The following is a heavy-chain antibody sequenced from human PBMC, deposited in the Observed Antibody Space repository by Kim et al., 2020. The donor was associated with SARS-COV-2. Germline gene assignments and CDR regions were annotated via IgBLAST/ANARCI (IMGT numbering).Heavy chain of an antibody. CDR3: ARDSLENRITGTTWSYWYFDL. D-gene: IGHD1-7*01. Sequence: GGSLRLSCAASGFTVSSNYMSWVRQAPGKGLEWVSVIYSGGSTYYADSVKGRFTISRDNSKNTLYLQMNSLRAEDTAVYYCARDSLENRITGTTWSYWYFDLWGRGTLVTVSS. V-gene: IGHV3-53*01. CDR1: GFTVSSNY. CDR2: IYSGGST. J-gene: IGHJ2*01.